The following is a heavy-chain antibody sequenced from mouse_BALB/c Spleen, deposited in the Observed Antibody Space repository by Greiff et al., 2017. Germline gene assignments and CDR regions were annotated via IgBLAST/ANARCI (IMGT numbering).Heavy chain of an antibody. CDR1: GFTFSSYA. CDR3: AREGLWLFDY. D-gene: IGHD2-2*01. V-gene: IGHV5-6-5*01. Sequence: EVKVVESGGGLVKPGGSLKLSCAASGFTFSSYAMSWVRQTPEKRLEWVASISSGGSTYYPDSVKGRFTISRDNARNILYLQMSSLRSEDTAMYYCAREGLWLFDYWGQGTTLTVSS. CDR2: ISSGGST. J-gene: IGHJ2*01.